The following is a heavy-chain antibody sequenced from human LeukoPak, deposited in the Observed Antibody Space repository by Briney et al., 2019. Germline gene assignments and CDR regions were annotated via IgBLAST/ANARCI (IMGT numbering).Heavy chain of an antibody. D-gene: IGHD6-6*01. CDR1: GGSFSGYY. J-gene: IGHJ4*02. V-gene: IGHV4-34*01. CDR2: INHSGST. Sequence: SETLSLTCAVYGGSFSGYYWSWIRQPPGKGLEWIGEINHSGSTNYNPSLKSRVTISVDTSKNQFSLKLSSVTAADTAVYYRARGDVAARMRDWGQGTLVTVSS. CDR3: ARGDVAARMRD.